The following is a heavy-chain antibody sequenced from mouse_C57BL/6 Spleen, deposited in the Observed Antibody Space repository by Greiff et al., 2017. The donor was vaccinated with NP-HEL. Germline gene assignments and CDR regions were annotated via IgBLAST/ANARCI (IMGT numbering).Heavy chain of an antibody. CDR2: INPSTGGT. CDR3: AGSNYSWFAY. V-gene: IGHV1-42*01. J-gene: IGHJ3*01. CDR1: GYSFTGYY. Sequence: VQLKESGPELVKPGASVKISCKASGYSFTGYYMNWVKQSPEKSLEWIGEINPSTGGTTYKQKFKAKATLTVDKSSSTAYMQRKSLTSEDSAVYYCAGSNYSWFAYWGQGTLVTVSA. D-gene: IGHD2-5*01.